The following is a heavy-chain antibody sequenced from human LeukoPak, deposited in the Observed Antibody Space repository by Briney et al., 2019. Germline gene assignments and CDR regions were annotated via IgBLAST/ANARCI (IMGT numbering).Heavy chain of an antibody. CDR1: GYTFTSYG. CDR2: ISAYNGNT. J-gene: IGHJ4*02. D-gene: IGHD5-24*01. V-gene: IGHV1-18*01. CDR3: ARERRDGYNPPPFDY. Sequence: GASVKVSCKASGYTFTSYGISWVRQAPGQGLEWMGWISAYNGNTNYAQKFQGRVTMTRDMSTSTVYMELSSLRSEDTAVYYCARERRDGYNPPPFDYWGQGTLVTVSS.